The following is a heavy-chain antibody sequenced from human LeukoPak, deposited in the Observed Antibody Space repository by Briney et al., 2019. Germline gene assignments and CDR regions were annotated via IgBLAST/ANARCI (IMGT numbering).Heavy chain of an antibody. CDR2: IIPIFGTA. CDR1: GGTFSSYA. D-gene: IGHD3-22*01. V-gene: IGHV1-69*13. J-gene: IGHJ4*02. Sequence: GASVNVSCKASGGTFSSYAISWVRQAPGQGLEWMGGIIPIFGTANYAQKFQGRVTIAADESTSTAYMELSSLRSEDTAVYYCARDNTHYYDSSGYYGYWGQGTLVTVSS. CDR3: ARDNTHYYDSSGYYGY.